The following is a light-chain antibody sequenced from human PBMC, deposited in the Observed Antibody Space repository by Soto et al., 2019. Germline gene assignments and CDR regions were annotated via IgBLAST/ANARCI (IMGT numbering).Light chain of an antibody. CDR2: GAS. V-gene: IGKV3-20*01. CDR1: QSVSSSY. J-gene: IGKJ4*01. CDR3: QQYDISPLT. Sequence: EIVLTQSPGTLSLSPGERATLSWRASQSVSSSYLAWYQQKPGQAPRLLIYGASSRATGIPDRFSGSGSGTDFTLTISRLEPEDFAVYYCQQYDISPLTFGGGTKVEIK.